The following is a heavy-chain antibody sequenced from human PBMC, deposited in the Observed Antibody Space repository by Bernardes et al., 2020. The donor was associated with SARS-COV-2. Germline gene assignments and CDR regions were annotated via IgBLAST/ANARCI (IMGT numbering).Heavy chain of an antibody. CDR3: ARHGIVVAGANFDY. CDR1: GYTFTSYG. V-gene: IGHV1-18*01. Sequence: ASVKVSCKASGYTFTSYGISWVRQAPGQGLEWMGWISTYNGNTDYAQHLQGRVTMTTDTSTSTVSMELRSLTSDDTAVYYCARHGIVVAGANFDYWGQGTLVTVYS. D-gene: IGHD6-19*01. CDR2: ISTYNGNT. J-gene: IGHJ4*02.